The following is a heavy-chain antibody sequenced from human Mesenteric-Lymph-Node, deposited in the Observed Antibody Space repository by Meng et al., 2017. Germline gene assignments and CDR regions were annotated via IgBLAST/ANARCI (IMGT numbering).Heavy chain of an antibody. CDR1: GFTFGDYA. J-gene: IGHJ4*02. CDR2: IRSKAYGGTT. V-gene: IGHV3-49*03. D-gene: IGHD5-12*01. CDR3: TRVVDIVATNDETADY. Sequence: GESLKISCTASGFTFGDYAMSWFRQAPGKGLEWVGFIRSKAYGGTTEYAASVKGRFTISRDDSKSIAYLQMNSLKTEDTAVYYCTRVVDIVATNDETADYWGQGTLVTVSS.